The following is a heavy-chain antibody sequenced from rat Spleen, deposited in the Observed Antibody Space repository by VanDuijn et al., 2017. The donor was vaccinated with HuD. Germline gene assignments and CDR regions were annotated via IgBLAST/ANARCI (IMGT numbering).Heavy chain of an antibody. V-gene: IGHV5-25*01. J-gene: IGHJ2*01. CDR1: GFTFSSYD. D-gene: IGHD1-1*01. CDR2: ISPSGGIT. Sequence: EVQLVESGGGLVQPGRSLKLSCVASGFTFSSYDMAWVRQAPTKGLEWVASISPSGGITYYRDSVKGRFTISRDNAKSSLYLQMDSLRSEDTATYYCVIRGYYSALYFDYWGQGVMVTVSS. CDR3: VIRGYYSALYFDY.